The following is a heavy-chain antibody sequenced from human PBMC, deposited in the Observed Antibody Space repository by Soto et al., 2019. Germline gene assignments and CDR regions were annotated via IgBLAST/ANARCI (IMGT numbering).Heavy chain of an antibody. CDR3: AKDEYYYDSSGYTLLDY. CDR2: ISYDGSNK. D-gene: IGHD3-22*01. V-gene: IGHV3-30*18. Sequence: QVQLVESGGGVVQPGRSLRLSCAASGFTFSSYGMHWVRQAPGKGLVWVAVISYDGSNKYYADSVKGLLTISRDNSKNTLYLQMNSLRAEDTAVYYCAKDEYYYDSSGYTLLDYWGQGILVTVSS. CDR1: GFTFSSYG. J-gene: IGHJ4*02.